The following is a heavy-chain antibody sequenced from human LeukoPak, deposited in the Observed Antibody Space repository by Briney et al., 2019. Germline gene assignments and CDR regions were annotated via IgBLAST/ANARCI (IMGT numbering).Heavy chain of an antibody. CDR1: GFNFNSYS. D-gene: IGHD3-10*01. CDR2: ISYDGSND. CDR3: ARDFRGYFDY. Sequence: GRSLRLSCAASGFNFNSYSMHWVRQAPGKGLEWVAVISYDGSNDNYADSAKGRFTISRDNSKNKLYLQMNSLRAEDTAVFYCARDFRGYFDYWGQGTLVTVSS. J-gene: IGHJ4*02. V-gene: IGHV3-30*04.